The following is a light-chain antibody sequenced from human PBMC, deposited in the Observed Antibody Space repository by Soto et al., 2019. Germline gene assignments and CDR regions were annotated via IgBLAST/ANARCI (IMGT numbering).Light chain of an antibody. J-gene: IGLJ1*01. CDR1: SRDVGGYNY. Sequence: QSALTQPASVSGSPGQSITISCTGTSRDVGGYNYVSWYQQVPGKAPKLMLYEVTNRPSGVSNRFSGSKSGNTASLTISGLQAEDEADYYCCSYTSSSTYVFGTGTKLTVL. CDR3: CSYTSSSTYV. V-gene: IGLV2-14*01. CDR2: EVT.